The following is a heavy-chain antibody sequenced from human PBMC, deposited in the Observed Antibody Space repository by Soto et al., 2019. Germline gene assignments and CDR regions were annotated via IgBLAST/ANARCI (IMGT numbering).Heavy chain of an antibody. Sequence: QVQLVESGGGVVQPGRSLRLSCAASGFTFSSYAMHWVRHAPGKGLECVAVISSDGSNKSYADSVKGRFTISRDNSKNTLYLQMNSLRAEDTAVYYFARVAIFGVVATYGIDVWGQGTTVTVSS. J-gene: IGHJ6*02. CDR1: GFTFSSYA. V-gene: IGHV3-30-3*01. CDR2: ISSDGSNK. CDR3: ARVAIFGVVATYGIDV. D-gene: IGHD3-3*01.